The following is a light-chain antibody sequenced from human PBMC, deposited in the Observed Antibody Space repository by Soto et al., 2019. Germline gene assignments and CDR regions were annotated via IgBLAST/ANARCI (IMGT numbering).Light chain of an antibody. J-gene: IGLJ1*01. CDR1: SSNIGGNT. CDR2: SNN. CDR3: AAWDDSLNGYV. Sequence: QSVLTQSPSASGTPGQRVTISCSEGSSNIGGNTVNWYQQLPGTAPKLLIYSNNQRPSGVPDRFSGSKSGTSASLAISGLQSEDEADYYCAAWDDSLNGYVFGTGTKAPS. V-gene: IGLV1-44*01.